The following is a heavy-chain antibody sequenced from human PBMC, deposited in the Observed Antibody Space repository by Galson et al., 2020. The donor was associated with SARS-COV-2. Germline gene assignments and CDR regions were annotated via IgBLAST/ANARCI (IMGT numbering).Heavy chain of an antibody. CDR2: ISHSGST. CDR1: GGSFSDYS. J-gene: IGHJ6*03. CDR3: ARGGSRPIMVFDYYYCYMDV. V-gene: IGHV4-34*01. D-gene: IGHD2-8*01. Sequence: SETLSLTCAVYGGSFSDYSWTWVRQPPGKGLEWIGEISHSGSTNYSPPLKSRVFMSVDTSKNQFSLKLRSVTAADTAVYYCARGGSRPIMVFDYYYCYMDVWGKGTTVTVSS.